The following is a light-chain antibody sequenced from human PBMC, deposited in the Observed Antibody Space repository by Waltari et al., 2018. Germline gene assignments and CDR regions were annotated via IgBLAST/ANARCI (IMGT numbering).Light chain of an antibody. CDR3: CSLTSSRTVI. V-gene: IGLV2-14*03. CDR1: TGDVGASNY. CDR2: DVA. Sequence: QSALTQPASVSESPGQSITISCTGTTGDVGASNYVSWYHQLPGKAPKLLIYDVANRPSGVSDRFSGSKSGNTASLIISGLQAEDEADYYCCSLTSSRTVIFGGGTKLTVL. J-gene: IGLJ2*01.